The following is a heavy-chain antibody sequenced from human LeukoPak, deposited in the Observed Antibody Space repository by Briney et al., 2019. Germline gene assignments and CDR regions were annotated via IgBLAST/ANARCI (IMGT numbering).Heavy chain of an antibody. CDR2: INTDGSST. CDR1: GFTFSSYS. Sequence: GGSLRLSCAASGFTFSSYSMNWVRQAPGKGLVWVSRINTDGSSTSYADSVKGRFTISRDNAKNTLYLQMNSLRAEDTAVYYCARVSDIVVVPAASGAFDIWGQGTMVTVSS. V-gene: IGHV3-74*01. CDR3: ARVSDIVVVPAASGAFDI. D-gene: IGHD2-2*01. J-gene: IGHJ3*02.